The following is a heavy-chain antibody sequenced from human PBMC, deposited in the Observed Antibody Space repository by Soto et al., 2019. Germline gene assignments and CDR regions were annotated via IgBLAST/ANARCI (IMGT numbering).Heavy chain of an antibody. D-gene: IGHD5-18*01. CDR2: IFHSGST. J-gene: IGHJ6*02. Sequence: PSETLSLTCAVSGGSISSGVYSWSWIRQPPGKGLDWIGYIFHSGSTYYNPSLKSRVTLTVDTSKNQFSLKLSSVTAADTAVYYCARGGYSSKYYFYYGMDVWGQGTTVTVSS. CDR1: GGSISSGVYS. CDR3: ARGGYSSKYYFYYGMDV. V-gene: IGHV4-30-2*01.